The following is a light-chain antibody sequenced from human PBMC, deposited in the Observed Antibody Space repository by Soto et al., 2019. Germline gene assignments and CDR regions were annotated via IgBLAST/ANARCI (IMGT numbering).Light chain of an antibody. Sequence: EIVLTQSPGTLSLSPGERATHSCRASQSVSSTYLAWYQQKPGQAPRLLIYGASSRATGIPDRISGSGSGTDFTLTISRLEPEDFAVYYCQQYGSSPRTFGQGTKVEIK. CDR3: QQYGSSPRT. CDR1: QSVSSTY. V-gene: IGKV3-20*01. CDR2: GAS. J-gene: IGKJ1*01.